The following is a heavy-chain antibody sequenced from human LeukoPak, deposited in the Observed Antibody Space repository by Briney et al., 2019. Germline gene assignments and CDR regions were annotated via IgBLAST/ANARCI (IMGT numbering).Heavy chain of an antibody. CDR2: IIPILGIA. CDR1: GYTFTSYG. D-gene: IGHD3-10*01. Sequence: ASVKVSRKASGYTFTSYGISWVRQAPGQGLEWMGRIIPILGIANYAQKFQGRVTITADKSTSTAYMELSSLRSEDTAVYYCARAPYGSGSAKNDAFDIWGQGTMVTVSS. V-gene: IGHV1-69*04. CDR3: ARAPYGSGSAKNDAFDI. J-gene: IGHJ3*02.